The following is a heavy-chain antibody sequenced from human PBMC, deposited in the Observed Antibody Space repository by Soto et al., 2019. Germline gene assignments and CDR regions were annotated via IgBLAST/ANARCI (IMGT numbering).Heavy chain of an antibody. J-gene: IGHJ6*02. CDR2: IYPGDSDT. CDR3: ARIGDGYNTVYYYYCGMDV. Sequence: PGESLKISCKRSGYSFTSYWIGWVRQMPGKGLEWMGIIYPGDSDTRYSPSFQGQVTISADKSISTAYLQWSSLKASDTAMYYCARIGDGYNTVYYYYCGMDVWGQGTTVTVSS. V-gene: IGHV5-51*01. CDR1: GYSFTSYW. D-gene: IGHD5-12*01.